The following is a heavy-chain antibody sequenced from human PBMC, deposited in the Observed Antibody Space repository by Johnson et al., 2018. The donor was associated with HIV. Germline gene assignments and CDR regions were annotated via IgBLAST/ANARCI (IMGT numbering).Heavy chain of an antibody. D-gene: IGHD1-14*01. J-gene: IGHJ3*02. CDR1: GFTVSSNY. CDR3: ARDESYRKYALTAFDI. Sequence: VQLVESGGGLVQPGGSLRLSCAASGFTVSSNYMSWVRQAPGKGLEWVSVIGTAGDTYYPGSEKGRFTISRDNAKNSLYLQMRSLRAEDTAVYYCARDESYRKYALTAFDIWGQGTMVTVSS. V-gene: IGHV3-66*01. CDR2: IGTAGDT.